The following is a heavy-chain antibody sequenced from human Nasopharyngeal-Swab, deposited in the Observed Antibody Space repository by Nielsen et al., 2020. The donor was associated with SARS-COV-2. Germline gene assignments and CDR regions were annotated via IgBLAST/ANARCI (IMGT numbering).Heavy chain of an antibody. V-gene: IGHV4-34*01. D-gene: IGHD6-6*01. J-gene: IGHJ6*03. Sequence: WIRQPPGKGLEWIGEINHSGSTNYNPSLKSRVTISVDTSKNQFYLKLSSVTAADTAVYYCARVLRGVAARPLGFGYYYYYYMDVWGKGTTVTVSS. CDR3: ARVLRGVAARPLGFGYYYYYYMDV. CDR2: INHSGST.